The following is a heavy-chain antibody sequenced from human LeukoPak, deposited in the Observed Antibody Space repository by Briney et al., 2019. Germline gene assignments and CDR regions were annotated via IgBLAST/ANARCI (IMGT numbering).Heavy chain of an antibody. CDR3: ARGPTDRFDY. J-gene: IGHJ4*02. V-gene: IGHV3-23*01. CDR1: GFTFSSYG. Sequence: GGSLRLSCAASGFTFSSYGMSWVRQAPGKGLEWVSAISGSGGSTYYADSVKGRFTISRDNSKNTLYPQMNSLRAEDTAVYYCARGPTDRFDYWGQGTLVTVSS. CDR2: ISGSGGST.